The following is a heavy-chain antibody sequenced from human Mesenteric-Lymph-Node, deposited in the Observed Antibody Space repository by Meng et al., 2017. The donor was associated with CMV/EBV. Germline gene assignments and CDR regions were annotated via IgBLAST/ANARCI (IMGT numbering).Heavy chain of an antibody. D-gene: IGHD3-3*01. V-gene: IGHV1-46*01. J-gene: IGHJ6*02. CDR1: GFTFSGYD. Sequence: GESLKISCAASGFTFSGYDMHWVRQAPGQGLEWMGIISPSGGGATYAQKFQGRVSMTRDTSTSTVYMDLSSLRSDDTAVYFCARDYYDFWGFYGMDVWGQGTTVTVSS. CDR3: ARDYYDFWGFYGMDV. CDR2: ISPSGGGA.